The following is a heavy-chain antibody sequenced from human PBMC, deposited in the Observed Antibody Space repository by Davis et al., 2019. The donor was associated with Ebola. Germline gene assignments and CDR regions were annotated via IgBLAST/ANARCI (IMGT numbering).Heavy chain of an antibody. CDR3: VRYSMGVFDY. D-gene: IGHD6-13*01. CDR1: GFTFSSYG. Sequence: GESLKISCAASGFTFSSYGMHWVRQAPGKGLEWVSFISSSSSYTNYADTVKGRFTISRDNAKNSLYLQMNSLRDEDTAVYYCVRYSMGVFDYWGQGTLVTVSS. J-gene: IGHJ4*02. V-gene: IGHV3-48*02. CDR2: ISSSSSYT.